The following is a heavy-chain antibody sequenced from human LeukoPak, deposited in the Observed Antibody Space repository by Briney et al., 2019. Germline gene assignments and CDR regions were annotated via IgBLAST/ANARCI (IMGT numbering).Heavy chain of an antibody. V-gene: IGHV5-51*01. CDR3: ARAADSMDY. Sequence: GESLKISCHVSGDTFTTYWIAWVRQMPGKGLEWMGIIYPGDSDAKYNPSFQGQVTFSVDKSAGTAFLQWHSLQASDTAMYYCARAADSMDYWGQGTLVTVSS. CDR2: IYPGDSDA. J-gene: IGHJ4*02. D-gene: IGHD3-3*02. CDR1: GDTFTTYW.